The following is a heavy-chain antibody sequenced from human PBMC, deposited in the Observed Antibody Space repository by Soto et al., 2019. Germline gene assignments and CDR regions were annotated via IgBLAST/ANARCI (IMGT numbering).Heavy chain of an antibody. V-gene: IGHV3-48*02. J-gene: IGHJ4*02. D-gene: IGHD1-1*01. CDR1: GFTFSSHA. CDR3: ARDARNAEYDY. CDR2: IHGTRSII. Sequence: EVQLVESGGGLVQPGGSLKLSCAVSGFTFSSHAMNWVRQAPGKGLEWVAYIHGTRSIIYYADSVKGRLTISRDNAKNSLYLQMDSLRDEDTALYYCARDARNAEYDYLGQGTLVTVSS.